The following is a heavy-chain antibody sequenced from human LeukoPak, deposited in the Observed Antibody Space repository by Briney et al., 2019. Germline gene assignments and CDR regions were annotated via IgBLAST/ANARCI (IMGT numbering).Heavy chain of an antibody. V-gene: IGHV3-74*01. CDR1: GFTFSSYW. D-gene: IGHD2-8*01. Sequence: GGSLRLSCAATGFTFSSYWMHWVRQAPGKGLVWVSRINSDGGSTSYADSVKGRFTISRDNAKNTLYLQMNSLRAEDTAVYYCARAPRYCSNGVCYFYYGMDVWGQGTTVTVSS. J-gene: IGHJ6*02. CDR3: ARAPRYCSNGVCYFYYGMDV. CDR2: INSDGGST.